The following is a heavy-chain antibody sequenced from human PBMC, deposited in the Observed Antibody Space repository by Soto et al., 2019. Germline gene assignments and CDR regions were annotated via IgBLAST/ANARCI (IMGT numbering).Heavy chain of an antibody. CDR3: ARGSYRLYCFYLMDV. V-gene: IGHV3-23*01. Sequence: GGSLRLSCAASGFTFSSYAMSWVRQAPGKGLEWVSAISGSGGSTYYADSVKGRFTISRDNSKNTLYLQMNSLRAEDTAVYYCARGSYRLYCFYLMDVSGQGIKVTVSS. J-gene: IGHJ6*02. CDR2: ISGSGGST. D-gene: IGHD3-16*02. CDR1: GFTFSSYA.